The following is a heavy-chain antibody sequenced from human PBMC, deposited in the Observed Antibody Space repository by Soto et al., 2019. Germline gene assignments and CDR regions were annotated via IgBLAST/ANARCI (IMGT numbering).Heavy chain of an antibody. V-gene: IGHV1-69*08. CDR1: GGTLSSYS. Sequence: QVQLVQSGPEVKKPGSSVKVSCKPSGGTLSSYSISWVRQAPGQGLEWLGRIITFVGKSNVAQQFQGRVTITADRSTETTYMELRRLTSDDTAVYYCARVDGGHDSGGNYMDVRGTGTTVTVSS. CDR2: IITFVGKS. D-gene: IGHD5-12*01. CDR3: ARVDGGHDSGGNYMDV. J-gene: IGHJ6*03.